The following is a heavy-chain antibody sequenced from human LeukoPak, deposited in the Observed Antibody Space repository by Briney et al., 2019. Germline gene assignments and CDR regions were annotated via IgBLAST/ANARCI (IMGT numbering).Heavy chain of an antibody. J-gene: IGHJ6*03. D-gene: IGHD3-22*01. CDR1: SGFISHYY. CDR2: IYYSGST. V-gene: IGHV4-59*01. Sequence: SETLSLTCTVSSGFISHYYWSWIRQPAGKGLEWIGYIYYSGSTNYNPSLKSRVTISVDTSKNQFSLKLSSVTAADTAVYYCARVTYYYDSNYYYYYYMDVWGKGTTVTVSS. CDR3: ARVTYYYDSNYYYYYYMDV.